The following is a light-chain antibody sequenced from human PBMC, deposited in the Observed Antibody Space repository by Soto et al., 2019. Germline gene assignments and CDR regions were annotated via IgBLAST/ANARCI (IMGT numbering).Light chain of an antibody. CDR2: AAS. CDR1: QSISSY. CDR3: LQHNTYPWT. V-gene: IGKV1-17*01. J-gene: IGKJ1*01. Sequence: DIHMTQSPSSLSASLGDRVTITFRASQSISSYLNWYQQKPGKAPKLLIYAASSLQSGVPSRFSGSGSGTEFTLTISSLQPEDFATYYCLQHNTYPWTFGQGTKVDIK.